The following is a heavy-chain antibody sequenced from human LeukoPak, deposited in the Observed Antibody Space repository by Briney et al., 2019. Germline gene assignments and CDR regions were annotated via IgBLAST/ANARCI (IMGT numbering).Heavy chain of an antibody. D-gene: IGHD3-22*01. J-gene: IGHJ3*01. CDR1: GFTFSSYA. V-gene: IGHV3-30*01. CDR2: ISYDESKK. CDR3: AKSGGGYYDTSGSV. Sequence: GRSLRLSCAASGFTFSSYAMHWVRQAPGKGLEWLAVISYDESKKYYADSVKGRFTISRDKSENTLYLQMNSLRAEDTAVYYCAKSGGGYYDTSGSVWGQGTMVTVSP.